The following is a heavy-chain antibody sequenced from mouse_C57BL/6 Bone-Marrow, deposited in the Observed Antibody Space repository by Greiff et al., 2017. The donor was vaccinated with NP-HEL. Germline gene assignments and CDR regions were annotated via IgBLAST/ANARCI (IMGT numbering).Heavy chain of an antibody. V-gene: IGHV1-59*01. Sequence: QVQLQQSGAELVRPGTSVKLSCKASGYTFTSYWMHWVKQRPGQGLEWIGVIDPSDSYTNYNQKFKGKATLTVDTSSSTAYMQLSSLTSEDSAVYYCARREFYYYGSTPFDYWGQGTTLTVSS. CDR1: GYTFTSYW. D-gene: IGHD1-1*01. J-gene: IGHJ2*01. CDR2: IDPSDSYT. CDR3: ARREFYYYGSTPFDY.